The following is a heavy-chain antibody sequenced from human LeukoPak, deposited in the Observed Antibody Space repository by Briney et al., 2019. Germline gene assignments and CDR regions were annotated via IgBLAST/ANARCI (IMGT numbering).Heavy chain of an antibody. CDR1: GFTFSSYA. D-gene: IGHD2-15*01. Sequence: QPGGSLRLSCAASGFTFSSYAMSWVRQAPGKGLEWVSAISGSGGSTYYADSVKGRFTISRDNSKNTLYLQMNSLRAEDTAVYYCASGYCSGGSCYSFDYWGQGTLVTVSS. CDR2: ISGSGGST. V-gene: IGHV3-23*01. J-gene: IGHJ4*02. CDR3: ASGYCSGGSCYSFDY.